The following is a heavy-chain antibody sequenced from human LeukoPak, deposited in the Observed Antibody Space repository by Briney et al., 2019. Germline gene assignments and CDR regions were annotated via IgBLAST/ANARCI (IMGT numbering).Heavy chain of an antibody. CDR3: ARVTSAVAGGDY. Sequence: ASVKVSCKASGYTFTSYDINWVRQATGQWLEWMGWMNPHSGNTGYAQKFQGRVTITRNTSISTAYMELSSLRSEDTAVYYCARVTSAVAGGDYWGQGTLVTVSS. CDR2: MNPHSGNT. V-gene: IGHV1-8*03. D-gene: IGHD6-19*01. CDR1: GYTFTSYD. J-gene: IGHJ4*02.